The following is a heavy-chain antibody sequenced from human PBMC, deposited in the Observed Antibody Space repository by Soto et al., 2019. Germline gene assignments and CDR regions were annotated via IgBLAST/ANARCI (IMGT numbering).Heavy chain of an antibody. Sequence: SETLSLTCAVYGGSFSGYYWSWIRQPPGKGLEWIGEINHSGSTNYNPSLKSRATISVDTSKNQFSLKLSSVTAADTAVYYCARVLRYFDWSPYNWFDPWGQGTLVTVSS. V-gene: IGHV4-34*01. D-gene: IGHD3-9*01. J-gene: IGHJ5*02. CDR3: ARVLRYFDWSPYNWFDP. CDR2: INHSGST. CDR1: GGSFSGYY.